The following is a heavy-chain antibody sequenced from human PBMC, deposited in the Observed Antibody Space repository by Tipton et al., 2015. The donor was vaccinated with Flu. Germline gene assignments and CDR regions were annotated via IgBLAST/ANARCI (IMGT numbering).Heavy chain of an antibody. CDR1: GYSFTSYW. CDR3: ARQRYSSSWPPNYYYYGMDV. D-gene: IGHD6-13*01. Sequence: VQLVQSGAEVKKPGESLKISCKGSGYSFTSYWIAWVRQMPGKGLEWMGIIYPGDSDTSYSPSFQGQVTISADKSISTAHLQWSSLKASDTAMYYCARQRYSSSWPPNYYYYGMDVWGQGTTVTVSS. V-gene: IGHV5-51*01. J-gene: IGHJ6*02. CDR2: IYPGDSDT.